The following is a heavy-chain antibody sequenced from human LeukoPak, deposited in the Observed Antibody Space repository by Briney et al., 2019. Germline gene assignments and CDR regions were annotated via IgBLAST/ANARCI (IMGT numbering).Heavy chain of an antibody. CDR3: ARILRDYYYYGMDV. CDR1: GGSFSGYY. D-gene: IGHD3-3*01. J-gene: IGHJ6*02. V-gene: IGHV4-59*08. CDR2: IYYSGST. Sequence: SETLSLTCAVYGGSFSGYYWSWIRQPPGKGLEWIGYIYYSGSTNYNPSLKSRVTISVDTSKNQFSLKLSSVTAADTAVYYCARILRDYYYYGMDVWGQGTTVTVSS.